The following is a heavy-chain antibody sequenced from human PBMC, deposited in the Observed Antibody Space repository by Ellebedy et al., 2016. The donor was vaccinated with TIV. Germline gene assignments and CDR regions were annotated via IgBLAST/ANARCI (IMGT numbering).Heavy chain of an antibody. CDR1: GFSLTTSGVA. J-gene: IGHJ4*02. CDR2: IYWNDAN. D-gene: IGHD6-19*01. CDR3: AHGSGWVFDL. V-gene: IGHV2-5*01. Sequence: SGPTLVKPTQTLTLTCTFSGFSLTTSGVAVGWFRQPPGKALEWLTLIYWNDANPYSPSLKSRLTITRDTSKDQLVLTMYNMDPVDTATYYRAHGSGWVFDLWGQGILVTVSS.